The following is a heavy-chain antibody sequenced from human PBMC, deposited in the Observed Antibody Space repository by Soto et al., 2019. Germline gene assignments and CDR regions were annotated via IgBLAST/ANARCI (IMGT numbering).Heavy chain of an antibody. CDR2: IYYSGST. CDR1: GGSISSSSYY. CDR3: ASPKIAFYNWFDP. Sequence: QLQLQESGPGLVKPSETLSLTCTVSGGSISSSSYYWGWIRQPPGKGLEWIGSIYYSGSTYYNPSRKSRVAISADTSKTQFSLKLSSVTAADTAVYYCASPKIAFYNWFDPWGQGTLVTVSS. J-gene: IGHJ5*02. V-gene: IGHV4-39*01. D-gene: IGHD3-3*02.